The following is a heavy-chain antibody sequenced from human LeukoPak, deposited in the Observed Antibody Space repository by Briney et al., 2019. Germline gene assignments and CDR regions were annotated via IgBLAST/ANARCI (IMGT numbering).Heavy chain of an antibody. CDR3: AKASSYGLYDAFDI. CDR1: GFTVSSNY. D-gene: IGHD5-18*01. V-gene: IGHV3-53*01. CDR2: IYSGGST. J-gene: IGHJ3*02. Sequence: GGSLRLSCAASGFTVSSNYMSWVRQAPGKGLEWVSVIYSGGSTYYADSVKGRFTISRDNAKNSLYLQMNSLRAEDTAVYYCAKASSYGLYDAFDIWGQGTMVTVSS.